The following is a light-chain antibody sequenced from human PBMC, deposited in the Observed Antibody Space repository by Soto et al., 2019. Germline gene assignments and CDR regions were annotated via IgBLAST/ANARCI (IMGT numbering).Light chain of an antibody. CDR1: QSISSW. J-gene: IGKJ4*01. V-gene: IGKV1-5*03. CDR2: KAS. CDR3: QQYNSYPS. Sequence: DIQMTQSPSTLSASVGDRVTITCRASQSISSWLAWYQQKPGKAPKLLIYKASSLESGVPSRFSSSGSGTEFTLTISSLQPDDFATYYCQQYNSYPSFGGGTKLEIK.